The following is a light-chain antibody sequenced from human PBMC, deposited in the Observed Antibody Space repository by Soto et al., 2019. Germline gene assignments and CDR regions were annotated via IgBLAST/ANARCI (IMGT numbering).Light chain of an antibody. CDR2: DVT. J-gene: IGLJ1*01. V-gene: IGLV2-11*01. CDR1: ISDVGGYNC. CDR3: CSQSAIYTFV. Sequence: QSALTQPRSVSGSPGQSVTISCTGSISDVGGYNCVSWYQQHPGKAPQLMIYDVTQRPSGVPDRFSGSKSGNTASLTISGLQSEDDADYYCCSQSAIYTFVFGTGTKLTVL.